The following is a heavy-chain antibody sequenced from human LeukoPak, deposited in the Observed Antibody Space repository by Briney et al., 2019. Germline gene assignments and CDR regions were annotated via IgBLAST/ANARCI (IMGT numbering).Heavy chain of an antibody. D-gene: IGHD2-15*01. CDR1: GFTFSSYW. J-gene: IGHJ3*02. CDR3: ARKNVVAHAFDI. V-gene: IGHV3-74*01. Sequence: PGGSLRLSCAASGFTFSSYWMHWVRQVPGKGLVWVSRINGDGSATAYADSVKGRFTISKDNANNTLYLQMNSLRAKDMAVYYCARKNVVAHAFDIWGQGTMVTVSS. CDR2: INGDGSAT.